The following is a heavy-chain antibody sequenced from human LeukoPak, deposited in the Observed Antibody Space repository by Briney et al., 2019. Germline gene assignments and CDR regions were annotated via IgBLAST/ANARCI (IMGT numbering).Heavy chain of an antibody. D-gene: IGHD4-17*01. CDR3: ARVSFSIRWFDP. CDR1: GGSFSGYY. CDR2: INHSGST. J-gene: IGHJ5*02. Sequence: PSETLSLICAVYGGSFSGYYWSWIRQPPGKGLEWIGEINHSGSTNYNPSLKSRVTISVDTSKNQFSLKLSSVTAVDTAVYYCARVSFSIRWFDPWGQGTPVTVSS. V-gene: IGHV4-34*01.